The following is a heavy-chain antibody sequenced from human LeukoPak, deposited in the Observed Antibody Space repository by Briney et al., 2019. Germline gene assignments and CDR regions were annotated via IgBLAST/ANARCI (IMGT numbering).Heavy chain of an antibody. CDR2: ISGSNGNT. D-gene: IGHD1-26*01. CDR1: GYTFTRYG. CDR3: ARSGRGTYYYFDY. Sequence: ASVKVSCKASGYTFTRYGMSWVRQAPGQGLEWMGWISGSNGNTNYAQKLQGRVTMTTDTFTGTAYMELRSLRSDDTAVYYCARSGRGTYYYFDYWGQGTLVTVSS. V-gene: IGHV1-18*01. J-gene: IGHJ4*02.